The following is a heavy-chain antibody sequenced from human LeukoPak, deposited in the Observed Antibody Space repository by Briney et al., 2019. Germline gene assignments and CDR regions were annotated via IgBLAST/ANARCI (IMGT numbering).Heavy chain of an antibody. CDR2: ISAYNGNT. J-gene: IGHJ4*02. D-gene: IGHD3-22*01. CDR3: ARDASAYYSRWFDY. CDR1: GYTFNSYG. V-gene: IGHV1-18*01. Sequence: ASVMVSCKASGYTFNSYGISWVRQAPGQGLEWMGWISAYNGNTNYAQKLQGRVTMTTDTSTSTAYMELRSLRSDDTAVYYCARDASAYYSRWFDYWGQGTLVTVSS.